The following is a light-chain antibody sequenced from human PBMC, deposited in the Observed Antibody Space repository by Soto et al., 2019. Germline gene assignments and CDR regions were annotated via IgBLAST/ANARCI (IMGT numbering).Light chain of an antibody. CDR1: SSDVGGYNY. V-gene: IGLV2-14*01. CDR3: SSYTSSSTLYV. J-gene: IGLJ1*01. CDR2: EVS. Sequence: QSALTQPASVSGCPGQSITISCTGTSSDVGGYNYVSWYQQHPGKAPKLMIYEVSNRPSGVSNRFSGSKSGNTASLTISGLQAEDEADYYCSSYTSSSTLYVFGTGTXVTVL.